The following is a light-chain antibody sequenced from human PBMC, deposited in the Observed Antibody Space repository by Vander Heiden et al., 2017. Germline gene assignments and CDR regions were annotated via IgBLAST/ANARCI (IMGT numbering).Light chain of an antibody. CDR1: SSDIVGYNY. V-gene: IGLV2-14*03. CDR3: SSYSSSSTKV. J-gene: IGLJ1*01. Sequence: QSALTHPVSVSGPPGQSITISCTGTSSDIVGYNYVSWYQHHPGNAPKLMIYDVSNRPSGVSNRFSGSKSGNTTSLTISGLQAEDEADYYCSSYSSSSTKVFGTGTKVTVL. CDR2: DVS.